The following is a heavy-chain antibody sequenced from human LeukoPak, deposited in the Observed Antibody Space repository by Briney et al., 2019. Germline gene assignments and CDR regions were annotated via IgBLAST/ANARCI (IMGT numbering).Heavy chain of an antibody. CDR2: IYHSGST. CDR1: GYSISSGYY. V-gene: IGHV4-38-2*02. D-gene: IGHD7-27*01. CDR3: ARDPTGVYHQNWFDP. J-gene: IGHJ5*02. Sequence: RSSETLSLTCTVSGYSISSGYYWGWIRQPPGKGLEWIGSIYHSGSTYYNPSIKSRVTISVDTSKNQFSLKLSSVTAADTAVYYCARDPTGVYHQNWFDPWGQGTLVTVSS.